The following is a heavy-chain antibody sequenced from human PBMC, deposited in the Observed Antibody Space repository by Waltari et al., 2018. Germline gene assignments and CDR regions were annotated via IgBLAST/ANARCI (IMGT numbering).Heavy chain of an antibody. CDR3: ARLEPGIGDY. J-gene: IGHJ4*02. CDR1: GYSISSGYY. Sequence: QVQLQESGPGLVKPSETLSPTCAVSGYSISSGYYWGWIRQPPGKGLEWIGSIYHSGSTYYNPSLKSRVTISVDTSKNQFSLKLSSVTAADTAVYYCARLEPGIGDYWGQGTLVTVSS. D-gene: IGHD6-13*01. V-gene: IGHV4-38-2*01. CDR2: IYHSGST.